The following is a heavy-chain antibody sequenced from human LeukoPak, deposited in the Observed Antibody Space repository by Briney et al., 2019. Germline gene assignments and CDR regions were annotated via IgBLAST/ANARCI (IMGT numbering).Heavy chain of an antibody. D-gene: IGHD2-21*02. Sequence: AGGSLRLSCAASGFTFSSYSMNWVRQAPGKGLEWVSSISSRANYIYYADSVQGRFTISRDNAKNSLYLQMNSLRAEDTAVYYCASLVYCGGDCYTDYWGQGTLVTVSS. CDR3: ASLVYCGGDCYTDY. V-gene: IGHV3-21*01. J-gene: IGHJ4*02. CDR1: GFTFSSYS. CDR2: ISSRANYI.